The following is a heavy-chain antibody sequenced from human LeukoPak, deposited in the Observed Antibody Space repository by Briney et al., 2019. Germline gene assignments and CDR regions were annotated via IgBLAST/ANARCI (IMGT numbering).Heavy chain of an antibody. J-gene: IGHJ4*02. CDR2: ISAYNGNT. CDR1: GYTFTSYG. Sequence: ASVKVSCKASGYTFTSYGISWVRQAPGQGLEWMGWISAYNGNTNYAQELQGRVTMTTDTSTSTAYMELRSLRSDDTAVYYCARAFRIAAAGSLYYFDYWGQGTLVTVSS. V-gene: IGHV1-18*01. D-gene: IGHD6-13*01. CDR3: ARAFRIAAAGSLYYFDY.